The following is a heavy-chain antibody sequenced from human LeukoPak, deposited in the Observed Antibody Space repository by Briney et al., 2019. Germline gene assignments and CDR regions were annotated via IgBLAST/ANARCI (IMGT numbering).Heavy chain of an antibody. V-gene: IGHV3-33*01. CDR1: GFTFSSYG. D-gene: IGHD3-22*01. Sequence: GGSLRLSCAASGFTFSSYGMHWVRQAPGKGLEWVAVIWYDGSNKYYADSVKGRFTISRDNSKNTLHLQMNSLRAEDTAVYYCARLDSSGYYYRYYYGMDVWGQGTTVTVSS. CDR3: ARLDSSGYYYRYYYGMDV. CDR2: IWYDGSNK. J-gene: IGHJ6*02.